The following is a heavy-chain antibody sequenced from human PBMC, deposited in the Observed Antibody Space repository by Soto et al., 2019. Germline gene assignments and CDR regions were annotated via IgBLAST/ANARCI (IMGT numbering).Heavy chain of an antibody. CDR2: INSDGSGT. V-gene: IGHV3-74*01. CDR1: GFIFSNYW. J-gene: IGHJ4*02. Sequence: EVQLVESGGGLVQPGGSLRLSCAASGFIFSNYWMHWVRQAPGEGLVWVSRINSDGSGTSYADSVKGRFTVSRDNAQNTLYLQMNGMRAEDTAVYYCATNVDGGTPKYWGQGTLVTVAS. CDR3: ATNVDGGTPKY. D-gene: IGHD2-15*01.